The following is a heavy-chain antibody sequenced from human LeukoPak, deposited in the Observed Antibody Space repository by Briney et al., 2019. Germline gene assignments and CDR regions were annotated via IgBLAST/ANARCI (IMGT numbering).Heavy chain of an antibody. J-gene: IGHJ4*02. D-gene: IGHD6-13*01. CDR3: ARDLVGGRYSSIWYRFSGPDYFDY. Sequence: GGSLRLSCAVSGFTFSNYSMNWVRQAPGKGLERVSSISSSGTYRYYADSVKGRFTISRDNAKDSLYLQMNSLRAEDTAVYYCARDLVGGRYSSIWYRFSGPDYFDYWGQGTLVTVSS. CDR2: ISSSGTYR. V-gene: IGHV3-21*01. CDR1: GFTFSNYS.